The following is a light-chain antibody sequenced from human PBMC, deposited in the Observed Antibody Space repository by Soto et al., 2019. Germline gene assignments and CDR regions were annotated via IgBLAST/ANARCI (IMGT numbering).Light chain of an antibody. CDR2: AAS. CDR3: QQSYTSSWT. V-gene: IGKV1-39*01. J-gene: IGKJ1*01. Sequence: ETQMTQAPSALSAAVGDRVTLTCRSSQSVAGYLNWYQQKPGGAPHLLIYAASTLQSGVPSRFSGYGSGTDFKLTISSLQPEDVATYYCQQSYTSSWTFGPGTKVDIK. CDR1: QSVAGY.